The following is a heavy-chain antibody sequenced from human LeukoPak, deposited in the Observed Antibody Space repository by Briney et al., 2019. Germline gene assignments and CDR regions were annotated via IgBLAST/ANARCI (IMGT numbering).Heavy chain of an antibody. Sequence: PSETLSLTCTVSGGSISSSSYYWGWIRQPPGKGLEWIGSIYYSGSTCYNPSLKSRVTISVDTSKNQFSLKLSSVTAADTAVYYCARHGRRMTTVVTPLWGQGTLVTVSS. CDR3: ARHGRRMTTVVTPL. CDR1: GGSISSSSYY. D-gene: IGHD4-23*01. V-gene: IGHV4-39*01. J-gene: IGHJ4*02. CDR2: IYYSGST.